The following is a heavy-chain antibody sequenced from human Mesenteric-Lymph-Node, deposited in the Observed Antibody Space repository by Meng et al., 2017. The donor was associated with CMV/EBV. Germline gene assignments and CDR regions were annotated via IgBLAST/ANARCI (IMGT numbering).Heavy chain of an antibody. Sequence: GESLKISCVASGFSLTGYWMHWIRQTPEKGLEWVSYISSSGSTIYYADSVKGRFTISRDNAKNSLYLQMNSLRAEDTAVYYCASDFWSGYAFDIWGQGTMVTVSS. CDR3: ASDFWSGYAFDI. CDR1: GFSLTGYW. D-gene: IGHD3-3*01. CDR2: ISSSGSTI. V-gene: IGHV3-11*04. J-gene: IGHJ3*02.